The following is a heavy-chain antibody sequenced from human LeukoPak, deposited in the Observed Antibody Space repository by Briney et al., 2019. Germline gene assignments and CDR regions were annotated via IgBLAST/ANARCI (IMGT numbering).Heavy chain of an antibody. Sequence: SETLSLTCAVSGYSISSGYNWGWIRQPPGKGLGWIGTIYHNGNTYYNPSLNSRATISVDTSRNQFSLELSSMTAADTAVFYCARARYNYGDSDYWGQGTLVTVSS. D-gene: IGHD5-18*01. J-gene: IGHJ4*02. CDR3: ARARYNYGDSDY. CDR2: IYHNGNT. V-gene: IGHV4-38-2*01. CDR1: GYSISSGYN.